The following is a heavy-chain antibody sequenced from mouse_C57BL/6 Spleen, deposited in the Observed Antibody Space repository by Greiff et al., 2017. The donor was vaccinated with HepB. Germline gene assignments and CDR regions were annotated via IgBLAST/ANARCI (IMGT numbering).Heavy chain of an antibody. D-gene: IGHD1-1*01. CDR2: INPNNGGT. V-gene: IGHV1-18*01. Sequence: EVQLQQSGPELVKPGASVKIPCKASGYTFTDYNMDWVKQSHGKSLEWIGDINPNNGGTIYNQKFKGKATLTVDKSSSTAYMELRSLTSEDTAVYYCAGDYGSSYDYAMDYWGQGTSVTVSS. J-gene: IGHJ4*01. CDR1: GYTFTDYN. CDR3: AGDYGSSYDYAMDY.